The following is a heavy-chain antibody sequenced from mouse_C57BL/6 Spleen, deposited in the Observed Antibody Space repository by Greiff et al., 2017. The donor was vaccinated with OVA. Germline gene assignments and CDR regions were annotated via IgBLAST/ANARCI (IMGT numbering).Heavy chain of an antibody. CDR2: IYPGDGDT. CDR3: ARSRDSGGAMDY. Sequence: VQLQESGPELVKPGASVKISCKASGYAFSSSWMNWVKQRPGKGLEWIGRIYPGDGDTNYNGKFKGKATLTADKSSSTAYMQLSSLTSEDSAVYVCARSRDSGGAMDYWGQGTSVTVSS. V-gene: IGHV1-82*01. CDR1: GYAFSSSW. J-gene: IGHJ4*01.